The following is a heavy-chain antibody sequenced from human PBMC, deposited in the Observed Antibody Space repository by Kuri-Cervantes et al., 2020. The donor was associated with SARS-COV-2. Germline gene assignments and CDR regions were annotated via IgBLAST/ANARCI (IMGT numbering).Heavy chain of an antibody. Sequence: GESLKISCTASGFNFSTTDMNWVRQTPGKGLEWVAVISDDGKKKKCVASGKGRFTISRDNSQNTLYLQVKSLKSEDTAMYYCAKDRFGVHDFWGQGTLVTVSS. CDR1: GFNFSTTD. CDR3: AKDRFGVHDF. V-gene: IGHV3-30*18. J-gene: IGHJ4*02. CDR2: ISDDGKKK. D-gene: IGHD2-8*01.